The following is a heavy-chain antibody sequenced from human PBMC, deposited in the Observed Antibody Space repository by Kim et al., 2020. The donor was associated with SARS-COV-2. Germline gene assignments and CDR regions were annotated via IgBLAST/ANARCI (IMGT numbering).Heavy chain of an antibody. CDR1: GYTFTSYA. D-gene: IGHD2-2*01. CDR2: NNAGNGNT. J-gene: IGHJ6*02. CDR3: ARTACSSTSCYGGMDV. V-gene: IGHV1-3*01. Sequence: ASVKVSCKASGYTFTSYAMHWVRQAPGQRLEWMGWNNAGNGNTKYSQKFQGRVTITRDTSASTAYMELSSLRSEDTAVYYCARTACSSTSCYGGMDVWGQGTTVAVSS.